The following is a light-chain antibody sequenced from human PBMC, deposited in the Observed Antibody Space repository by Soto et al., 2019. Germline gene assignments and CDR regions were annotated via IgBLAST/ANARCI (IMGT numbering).Light chain of an antibody. Sequence: EIVMTQSPATLSVSPGEGATLSCRASQRVSSDLAWYQQKPGQAPRLLIYGASTRATDIPAKFSGSGSGTEFSLTISNLQSEDFALYYCQQYNSWPLTFGGGTKVEIK. CDR1: QRVSSD. J-gene: IGKJ4*01. V-gene: IGKV3-15*01. CDR3: QQYNSWPLT. CDR2: GAS.